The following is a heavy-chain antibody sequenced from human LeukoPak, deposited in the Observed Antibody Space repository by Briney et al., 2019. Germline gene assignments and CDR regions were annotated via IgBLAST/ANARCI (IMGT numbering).Heavy chain of an antibody. J-gene: IGHJ3*02. D-gene: IGHD4-17*01. CDR1: GFTFSRYA. V-gene: IGHV3-64*04. CDR3: AKGQTTVMAFDI. Sequence: GGSLRLSCSASGFTFSRYAMYWVRQAPGKGLEYVSAISSNGGSTYYADSVKGRFTISRDNSKNTLYLQVNSLRAEDTAVYYCAKGQTTVMAFDIWGQGTMVTVSS. CDR2: ISSNGGST.